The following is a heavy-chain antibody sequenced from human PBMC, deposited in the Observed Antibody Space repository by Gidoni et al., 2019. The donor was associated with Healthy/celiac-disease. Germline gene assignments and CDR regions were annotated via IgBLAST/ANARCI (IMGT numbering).Heavy chain of an antibody. CDR2: INPNSGGT. CDR1: GYTFTGYY. Sequence: QAQLVQSVAEVTKPGASVKVSGQASGYTFTGYYMHWVRQAPYGQRLEWMGWINPNSGGTNYAQKFQGRVTMTRDTSISTAYMELSRLRSDDTAVYYCASSYYDSSGYWGVEPYFDYWGQGTLVTVSS. CDR3: ASSYYDSSGYWGVEPYFDY. V-gene: IGHV1-2*02. D-gene: IGHD3-22*01. J-gene: IGHJ4*02.